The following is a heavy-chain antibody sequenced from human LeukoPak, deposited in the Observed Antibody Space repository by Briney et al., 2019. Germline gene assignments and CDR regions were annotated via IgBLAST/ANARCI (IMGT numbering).Heavy chain of an antibody. CDR1: GFTFRSYE. Sequence: GGSLRLSCEDSGFTFRSYEMNWVRQAPGEGLEWVANIKQDGSEKYYVDSVKGRFTISRDNAKNSLNLQMNSLRGEDTAVYYCARDPYYYDGDAFDIWGQGTMVTVSS. CDR2: IKQDGSEK. J-gene: IGHJ3*02. D-gene: IGHD3-22*01. V-gene: IGHV3-7*01. CDR3: ARDPYYYDGDAFDI.